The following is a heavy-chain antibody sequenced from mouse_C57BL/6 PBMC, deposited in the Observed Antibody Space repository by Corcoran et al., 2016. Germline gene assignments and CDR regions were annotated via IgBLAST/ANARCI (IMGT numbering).Heavy chain of an antibody. Sequence: EVQLQQSGPELVKPGASVKISCKASGYTFTDYYMNWVKQSHGKSLEWIGDINPNNGGTSYNQKFKGNATLTVDKSSSTAYMELRSLTSEDSAVYYCARMRRWLLRMDYWGQGTSVTVSS. D-gene: IGHD2-3*01. CDR1: GYTFTDYY. V-gene: IGHV1-26*01. CDR3: ARMRRWLLRMDY. J-gene: IGHJ4*01. CDR2: INPNNGGT.